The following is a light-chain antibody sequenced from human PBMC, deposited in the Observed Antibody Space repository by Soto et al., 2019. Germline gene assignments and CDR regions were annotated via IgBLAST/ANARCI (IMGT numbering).Light chain of an antibody. J-gene: IGKJ3*01. CDR3: QQRSNWPPGVT. CDR1: QSVSSS. V-gene: IGKV3-11*01. CDR2: DAS. Sequence: EIVLTQSPATLSLSPGERATLSCRASQSVSSSLAWYQQKPGQPPRLLIHDASNRATGIPARFSGSGSGTDFTLTISSLEAEDFAVYYCQQRSNWPPGVTFGPGTKVDVK.